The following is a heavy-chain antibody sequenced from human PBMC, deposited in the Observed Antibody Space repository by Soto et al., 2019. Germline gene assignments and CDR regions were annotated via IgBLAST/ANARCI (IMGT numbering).Heavy chain of an antibody. V-gene: IGHV3-7*01. CDR2: IKQDGSEK. D-gene: IGHD3-3*01. J-gene: IGHJ4*02. CDR3: AREFDFWSGSLFDY. CDR1: GFTFSSYW. Sequence: HPGGSLRLSCAASGFTFSSYWMSWVRQAPGKGLEWVANIKQDGSEKYYVDSVKGRFTISRDNAKNSLYLQMNSLRAEDTAVYYCAREFDFWSGSLFDYWGQGTLVTVSS.